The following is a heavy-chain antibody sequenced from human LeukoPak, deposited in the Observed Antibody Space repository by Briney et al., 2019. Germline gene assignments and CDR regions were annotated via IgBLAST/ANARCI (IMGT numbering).Heavy chain of an antibody. J-gene: IGHJ5*02. CDR3: ARGRRSSGSVTPYNWFDP. D-gene: IGHD3-10*01. CDR1: GGSISSGGYY. V-gene: IGHV4-30-2*01. Sequence: SETLSLTCTVSGGSISSGGYYWTWIRQPPGKGLEWIGFIYHSGSTYYNPSLKSRVTLSVDRSKNQFSLRLSSVTAADTAVYYCARGRRSSGSVTPYNWFDPWGQGTLVTVSS. CDR2: IYHSGST.